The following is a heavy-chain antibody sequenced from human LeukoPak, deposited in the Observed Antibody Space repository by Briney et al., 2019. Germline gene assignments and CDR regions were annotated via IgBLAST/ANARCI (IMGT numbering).Heavy chain of an antibody. Sequence: SETLSLTCTVSGGSISNYYWSWIRQPPGRGLEWIGYIYDCGSTNYNPSLKSRVTISVDTSKNPFSLKLSPFDAADPAVYYLARAVAASGDLGDWGQGTLVTVSS. CDR1: GGSISNYY. J-gene: IGHJ4*02. CDR3: ARAVAASGDLGD. CDR2: IYDCGST. V-gene: IGHV4-59*12. D-gene: IGHD6-13*01.